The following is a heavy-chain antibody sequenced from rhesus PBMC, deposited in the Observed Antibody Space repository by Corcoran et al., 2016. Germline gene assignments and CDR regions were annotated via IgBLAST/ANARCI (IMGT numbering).Heavy chain of an antibody. CDR1: GGSISSSNW. CDR3: ARSGVIIQYYFDY. D-gene: IGHD3-34*01. V-gene: IGHV4-65*01. J-gene: IGHJ4*01. Sequence: QVQLQESGPGLVKPSETLSLTCAVSGGSISSSNWWSWIRHPPEKGLECIGYISGSSGCPYYSPSLKRRGTLSTDTSQNQFSLKLSSVTAADTAVYYCARSGVIIQYYFDYWGQGVLVTVSS. CDR2: ISGSSGCP.